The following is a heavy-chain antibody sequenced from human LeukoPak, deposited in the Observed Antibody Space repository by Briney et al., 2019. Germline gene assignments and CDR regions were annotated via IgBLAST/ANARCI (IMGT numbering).Heavy chain of an antibody. Sequence: PGGSLRLSCAASGFTFSNYGMQWVRQAPGKGLEWVAIIWDDGSNKYHADSVKGRFTISRDNSKNTLYLQMSSLRAEDTAVYFCARHRGSCSGGSCPNWHFDLWGRGTLVTVSS. CDR3: ARHRGSCSGGSCPNWHFDL. J-gene: IGHJ2*01. CDR2: IWDDGSNK. CDR1: GFTFSNYG. V-gene: IGHV3-33*01. D-gene: IGHD2-15*01.